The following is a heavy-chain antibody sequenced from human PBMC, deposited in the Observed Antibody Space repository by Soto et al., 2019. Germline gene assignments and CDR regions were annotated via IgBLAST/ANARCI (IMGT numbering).Heavy chain of an antibody. D-gene: IGHD3-16*01. V-gene: IGHV4-59*12. Sequence: PSETLSLTCTVSGGSISSYYWSWIRQPPGKGLEWIGEIYHSGSTNYNPSHKSRVTISVDKSKNQFSLKLNSVTAADTAVYYCAGSYDYVWSDYWGQGTLVTVSS. CDR1: GGSISSYY. J-gene: IGHJ4*02. CDR3: AGSYDYVWSDY. CDR2: IYHSGST.